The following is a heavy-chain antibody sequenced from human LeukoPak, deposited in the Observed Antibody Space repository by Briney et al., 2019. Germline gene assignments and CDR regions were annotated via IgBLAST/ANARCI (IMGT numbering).Heavy chain of an antibody. CDR3: ARDRRSSSWEYYCYYGMDV. J-gene: IGHJ6*02. CDR2: ISSSSSYI. Sequence: GGSLRLSCAASGFTFSTYNINWVRQAPGKGLEWVSSISSSSSYIYYADSVKGRFTISRDNAKNSLYLQMNSLRAEDTAVYYCARDRRSSSWEYYCYYGMDVWGQGTTVTVSS. D-gene: IGHD6-13*01. V-gene: IGHV3-21*01. CDR1: GFTFSTYN.